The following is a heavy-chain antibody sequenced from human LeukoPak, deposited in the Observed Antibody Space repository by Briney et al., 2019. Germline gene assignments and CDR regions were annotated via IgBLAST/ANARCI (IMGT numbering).Heavy chain of an antibody. D-gene: IGHD1-26*01. Sequence: PSDTLSLTCTVSGVSISSTYWSWIRQPPGKGLEWIGYIYYTGNTNYNPSLKSRVTISVDTSKNQFSLKLNSVTAADTAVYYCARHAVVGATTDYFDYWGQGTLVTVSS. V-gene: IGHV4-59*08. CDR2: IYYTGNT. CDR1: GVSISSTY. J-gene: IGHJ4*02. CDR3: ARHAVVGATTDYFDY.